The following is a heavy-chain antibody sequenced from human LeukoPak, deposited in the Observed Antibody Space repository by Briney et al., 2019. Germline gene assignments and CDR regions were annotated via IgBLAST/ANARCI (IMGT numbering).Heavy chain of an antibody. J-gene: IGHJ6*03. Sequence: GASVKVPCKASGYTFTGYYMHWVRQAPGQGLEWMGWINPNSGGTNYAQKFQGRVTMTRDTSISTAYMELSRLRSDDTAVYYCARDLGGYYDYYYYYYMDVWGKGTTVTVSS. CDR2: INPNSGGT. V-gene: IGHV1-2*02. CDR3: ARDLGGYYDYYYYYYMDV. CDR1: GYTFTGYY. D-gene: IGHD3-3*01.